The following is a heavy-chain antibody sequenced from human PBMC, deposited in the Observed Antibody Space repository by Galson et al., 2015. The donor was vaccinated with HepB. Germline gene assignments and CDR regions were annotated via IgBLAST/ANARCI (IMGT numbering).Heavy chain of an antibody. CDR2: INAGNGNT. Sequence: SVKVSCKASGYTFTSYAMHWVRQAPGQRLEWMGWINAGNGNTKYSQKFQGRVTITRDTSASTAYMELSSLRSEDTAVYYCARSRYCSGGSCYFVDYWGQGTLVTVSS. J-gene: IGHJ4*02. CDR1: GYTFTSYA. D-gene: IGHD2-15*01. CDR3: ARSRYCSGGSCYFVDY. V-gene: IGHV1-3*01.